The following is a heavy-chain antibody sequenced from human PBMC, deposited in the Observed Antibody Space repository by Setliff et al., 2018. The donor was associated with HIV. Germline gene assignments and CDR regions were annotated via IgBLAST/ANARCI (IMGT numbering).Heavy chain of an antibody. Sequence: PSETLSLTCTVSGGSISRYYWSWIRQPPGKGLEWIGYIYYSGSTNYNPSLKSRVTISVDTSKNQFSLKLSSVTAADTAVYYCARNPCSGGSCPDAFDIWGQGTMVTVS. D-gene: IGHD2-15*01. CDR3: ARNPCSGGSCPDAFDI. J-gene: IGHJ3*02. CDR1: GGSISRYY. V-gene: IGHV4-59*01. CDR2: IYYSGST.